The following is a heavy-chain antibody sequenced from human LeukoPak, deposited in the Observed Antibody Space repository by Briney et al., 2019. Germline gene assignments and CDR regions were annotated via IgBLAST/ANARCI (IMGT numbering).Heavy chain of an antibody. CDR1: GGSISSYY. Sequence: SETLSLTCGVSGGSISSYYWSWIRQPPGKGLEWIGYIYNSGTTKYNPSLKSRVTISVDTSKNQFSLKLSSVTAADTAMYYCARVHYYGSGLSSYFDYRGQGTLVTVSS. CDR2: IYNSGTT. CDR3: ARVHYYGSGLSSYFDY. D-gene: IGHD3-10*01. J-gene: IGHJ4*02. V-gene: IGHV4-59*01.